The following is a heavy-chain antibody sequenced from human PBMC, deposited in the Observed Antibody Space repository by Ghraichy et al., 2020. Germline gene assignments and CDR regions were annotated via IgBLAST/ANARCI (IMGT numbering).Heavy chain of an antibody. V-gene: IGHV4-34*01. Sequence: SETLSLTCGVYGGSFRDYYWTWIRQPPGKGLEYIGEIDHRGRIDHNPSLRSRVTMSVDTSRNHFSLKLSSVTATDTAVYYCARATLRDGMDVWGQGTTVIVSS. CDR1: GGSFRDYY. CDR2: IDHRGRI. CDR3: ARATLRDGMDV. J-gene: IGHJ6*02.